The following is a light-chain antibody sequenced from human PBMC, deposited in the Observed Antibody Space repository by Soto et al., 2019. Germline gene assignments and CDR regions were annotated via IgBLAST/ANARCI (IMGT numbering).Light chain of an antibody. CDR1: SSDVGSYNL. J-gene: IGLJ1*01. Sequence: QSALTQPASVSGSPGQSITITISCTGSSSDVGSYNLVSWYQKNPGKAPKLMIYEGSKRPSGVSNRFSGSKSGNTASLTIAGLQAEDEADYYCCSYAGSYVFGTGTKVTVL. CDR2: EGS. CDR3: CSYAGSYV. V-gene: IGLV2-23*01.